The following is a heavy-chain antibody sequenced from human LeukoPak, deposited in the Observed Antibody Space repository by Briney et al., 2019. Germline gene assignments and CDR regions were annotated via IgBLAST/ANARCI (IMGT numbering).Heavy chain of an antibody. CDR3: ARADAGAVKPFDY. CDR2: IYYSGST. CDR1: GGSISSSSYY. Sequence: SETLSLTCTVSGGSISSSSYYWGWIRQPPGKGLEWIGSIYYSGSTYYNPSLKSRVTISVDTSKNQFSLKLSSVTAADTAVYYCARADAGAVKPFDYWGQGTLVTVSS. J-gene: IGHJ4*02. D-gene: IGHD1-14*01. V-gene: IGHV4-39*07.